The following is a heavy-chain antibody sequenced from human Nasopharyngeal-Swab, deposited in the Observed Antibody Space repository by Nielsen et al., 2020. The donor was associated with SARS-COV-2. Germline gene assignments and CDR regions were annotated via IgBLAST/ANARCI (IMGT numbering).Heavy chain of an antibody. CDR2: INHSGST. CDR1: GGSFSGYY. Sequence: ESLKISRAVYGGSFSGYYWSWLRQPPGKGLEWIGEINHSGSTNYNPSLKSRVTISVDTSKNQFSLKLSSVTAADTAVYYCARCSGGSIVLYYFDYWGQGTLVTVSS. CDR3: ARCSGGSIVLYYFDY. J-gene: IGHJ4*02. D-gene: IGHD2-15*01. V-gene: IGHV4-34*01.